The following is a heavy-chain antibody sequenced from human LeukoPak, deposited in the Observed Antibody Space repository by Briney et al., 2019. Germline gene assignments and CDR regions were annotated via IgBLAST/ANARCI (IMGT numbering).Heavy chain of an antibody. J-gene: IGHJ6*02. CDR2: TRNKAHSHTT. V-gene: IGHV3-72*01. CDR1: GFTVSSNY. Sequence: GGSLRLSCAASGFTVSSNYMSWVRQAPGKGLEWVGRTRNKAHSHTTEYAASVKGRFTISRDDSKDSLYLQMNSLKIEDTAVYYCTRGSSGRTAHYNYGMDVWGQGTTVTVSS. CDR3: TRGSSGRTAHYNYGMDV. D-gene: IGHD3-3*01.